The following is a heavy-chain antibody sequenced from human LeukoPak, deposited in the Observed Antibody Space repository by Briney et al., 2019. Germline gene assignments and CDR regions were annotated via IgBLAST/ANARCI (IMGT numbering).Heavy chain of an antibody. J-gene: IGHJ3*02. V-gene: IGHV4-59*12. D-gene: IGHD6-13*01. Sequence: SSETLSLTCTVSGGSISSYYWSWIRQPPGKGLEWIGYIYYSGSTNYNPSLKSRVTISVDTSKNQFSLKLSSVTAADTAVYYCARAHSSSWYLGPFDIWGQGTMVTVSS. CDR1: GGSISSYY. CDR2: IYYSGST. CDR3: ARAHSSSWYLGPFDI.